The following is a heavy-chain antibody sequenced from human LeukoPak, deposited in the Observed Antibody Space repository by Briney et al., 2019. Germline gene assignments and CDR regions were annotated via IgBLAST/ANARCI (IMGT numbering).Heavy chain of an antibody. CDR2: IWYDGSNK. J-gene: IGHJ3*02. CDR3: ARGPVVGAIHDVFDM. V-gene: IGHV3-33*01. Sequence: GRSLRLSCAASGFXFRRNGINWVRQAPGKGLEWVAVIWYDGSNKYYADSVKGRFTISRDNSKNTLDLQMNSLRAEDTAVYYCARGPVVGAIHDVFDMWGQGTMVIVSS. CDR1: GFXFRRNG. D-gene: IGHD1-26*01.